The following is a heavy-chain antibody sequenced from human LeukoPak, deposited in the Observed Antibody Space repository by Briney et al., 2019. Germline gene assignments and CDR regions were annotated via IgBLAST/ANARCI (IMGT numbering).Heavy chain of an antibody. D-gene: IGHD1-26*01. J-gene: IGHJ4*02. CDR1: GFIVSGDF. V-gene: IGHV3-53*01. Sequence: PGGSLRLSCAASGFIVSGDFMSWVRQAPGKGLEWVSVIYSDGSTYYADSVKGRFTISRDNSKNTLDLQMTGLRAEDTAVYYCARERGRGRDSPWFDCWGQGTLVTVSS. CDR2: IYSDGST. CDR3: ARERGRGRDSPWFDC.